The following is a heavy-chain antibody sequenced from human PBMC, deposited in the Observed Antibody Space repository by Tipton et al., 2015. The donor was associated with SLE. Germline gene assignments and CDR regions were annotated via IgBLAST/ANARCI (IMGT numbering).Heavy chain of an antibody. Sequence: TLSLTCSVSGHSTSSGFYWGWIRQSPGKGLEWIGEINHGGSTNYNPSLKSRVTISVDTSKNQFSLKLSSVTAADTAVYYCAQAHLWGSYRYASDIWGQGTMVTVSS. V-gene: IGHV4-38-2*01. CDR2: INHGGST. D-gene: IGHD3-16*02. CDR3: AQAHLWGSYRYASDI. CDR1: GHSTSSGFY. J-gene: IGHJ3*02.